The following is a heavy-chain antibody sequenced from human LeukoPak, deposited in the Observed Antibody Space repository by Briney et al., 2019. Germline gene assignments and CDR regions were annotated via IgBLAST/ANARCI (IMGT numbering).Heavy chain of an antibody. CDR1: GFTFKNYA. D-gene: IGHD6-19*01. CDR3: AKAIAVAGENWFDP. J-gene: IGHJ5*02. V-gene: IGHV3-23*01. Sequence: GGSLRLSCAASGFTFKNYAMNWVRQAPGRGLDWVSGIAESGDRTYYADSVKGRFTISRDNSKNTLYLQMNSLRAEDTAVYYCAKAIAVAGENWFDPWGQGTLVTVSS. CDR2: IAESGDRT.